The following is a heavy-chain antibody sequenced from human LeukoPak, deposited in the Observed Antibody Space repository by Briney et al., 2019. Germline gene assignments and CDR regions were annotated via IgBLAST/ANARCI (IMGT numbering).Heavy chain of an antibody. V-gene: IGHV3-21*01. Sequence: GGSLRLSCAAAGFTFSRYSMNCVRQAPGEGLEWVSSISSSISYIYYADSVRGRFTISRDTAKNSLYLQMNSLRAEDTAVYYCAKIPQVATYTVPNFDFWGQGTLVTVSS. CDR2: ISSSISYI. CDR3: AKIPQVATYTVPNFDF. J-gene: IGHJ4*02. D-gene: IGHD3-16*01. CDR1: GFTFSRYS.